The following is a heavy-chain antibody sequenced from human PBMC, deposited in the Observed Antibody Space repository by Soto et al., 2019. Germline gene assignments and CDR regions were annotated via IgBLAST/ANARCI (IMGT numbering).Heavy chain of an antibody. Sequence: EVQLLESGGGLVQPWGSLRLSCAASGFTFGTYAMSWVRQAPGKGLDWVSTISGGGGSTYYADSVKGRFTISRDNSKSTLYLQMNSLRAEDTAVYYCAKYSEYSGYDGTYFDYWGQGSLVTVSS. CDR2: ISGGGGST. CDR3: AKYSEYSGYDGTYFDY. D-gene: IGHD5-12*01. CDR1: GFTFGTYA. V-gene: IGHV3-23*01. J-gene: IGHJ4*02.